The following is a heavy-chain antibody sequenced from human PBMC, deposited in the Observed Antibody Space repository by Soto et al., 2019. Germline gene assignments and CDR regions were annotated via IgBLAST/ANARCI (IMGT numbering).Heavy chain of an antibody. V-gene: IGHV1-18*01. J-gene: IGHJ6*02. CDR1: GYTLTSYG. D-gene: IGHD3-9*01. CDR2: ISVYNGDT. CDR3: ATTTGYSYHYYGMDV. Sequence: VSCKASGYTLTSYGISWVRQAPGQGLEWMGWISVYNGDTNHAQKFQGRVIMTTDTSTSTAFMELRTLRSDDTAVYYCATTTGYSYHYYGMDVWGQGTTVTVSS.